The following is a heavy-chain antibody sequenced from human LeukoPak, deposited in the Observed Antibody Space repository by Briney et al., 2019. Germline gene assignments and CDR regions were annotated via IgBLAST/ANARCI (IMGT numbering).Heavy chain of an antibody. J-gene: IGHJ3*02. CDR2: ISWNSGSI. V-gene: IGHV3-9*03. CDR1: GFTFSSYS. Sequence: PGGSLRLSCAASGFTFSSYSMNWVRQAPGKGLEWVSGISWNSGSIGYADSVKGRFTISRDNAKNSLYLQMNSLRAEDMALYYCAKGSGTLGDAFDIWGQGTMVTVSS. CDR3: AKGSGTLGDAFDI. D-gene: IGHD3-16*01.